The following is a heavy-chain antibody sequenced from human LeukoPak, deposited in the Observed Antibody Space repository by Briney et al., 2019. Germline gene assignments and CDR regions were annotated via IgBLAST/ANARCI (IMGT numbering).Heavy chain of an antibody. V-gene: IGHV4-39*01. CDR1: GDSISSSTYN. CDR2: ISYTETT. Sequence: SETLSLTCTVSGDSISSSTYNWGWIRQPPGKGLEWIGSISYTETTRYNPSLRSRVTISIDTSRTQFSLKFTPVTAADTAVYYCARTSYCGDDCYTPVDFDFWGQGILVTVSA. J-gene: IGHJ4*02. CDR3: ARTSYCGDDCYTPVDFDF. D-gene: IGHD2-21*02.